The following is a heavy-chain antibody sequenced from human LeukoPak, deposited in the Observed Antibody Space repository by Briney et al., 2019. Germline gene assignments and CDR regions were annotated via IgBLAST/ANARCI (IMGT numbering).Heavy chain of an antibody. V-gene: IGHV4-30-4*01. D-gene: IGHD2/OR15-2a*01. CDR1: GGSISSGQYY. J-gene: IGHJ4*02. CDR2: IYSSGST. Sequence: SETLSLTCTVSGGSISSGQYYWNWIRQPPGKALEWIGYIYSSGSTYYNPSLKSRVTISGDTSKTQFSLNLTSVTAADTAVYYCARGGASMDFHYWGQGTLVTVSS. CDR3: ARGGASMDFHY.